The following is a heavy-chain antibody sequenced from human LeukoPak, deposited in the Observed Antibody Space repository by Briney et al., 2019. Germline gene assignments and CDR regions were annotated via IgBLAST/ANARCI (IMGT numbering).Heavy chain of an antibody. J-gene: IGHJ4*02. D-gene: IGHD4-17*01. V-gene: IGHV4-4*07. CDR2: IYSSGST. CDR1: GGSISSYY. Sequence: SETLSLTCTVSGGSISSYYWNWIRQPAGKGLEWIGRIYSSGSTNYNPSLESRVTMSVDTSKNQFSLKLSSVTAADTAVYYCARSYGVQTPDYWGQGTLVTVSS. CDR3: ARSYGVQTPDY.